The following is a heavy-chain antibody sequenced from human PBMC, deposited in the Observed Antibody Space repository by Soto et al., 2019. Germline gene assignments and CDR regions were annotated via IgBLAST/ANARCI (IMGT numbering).Heavy chain of an antibody. V-gene: IGHV4-39*01. Sequence: PSETLSLTCTVSGGSISSSSYYWGWIRQPPGKGLEWIGSIYYSGSTYYNPSLKSRVTISVDTSKNQFSLKLSSVTAADTAVYYCARMGYYGDFVDYWGQGTLVTVSS. CDR3: ARMGYYGDFVDY. D-gene: IGHD4-17*01. CDR2: IYYSGST. J-gene: IGHJ4*02. CDR1: GGSISSSSYY.